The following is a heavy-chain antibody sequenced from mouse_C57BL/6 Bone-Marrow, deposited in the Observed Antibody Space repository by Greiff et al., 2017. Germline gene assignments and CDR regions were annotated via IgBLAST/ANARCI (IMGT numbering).Heavy chain of an antibody. V-gene: IGHV1-69*01. CDR1: GYTFTSYW. D-gene: IGHD2-4*01. J-gene: IGHJ3*01. Sequence: QVQLQQPGAELVMPGASVKLSCKASGYTFTSYWMHWVKQRPGQGLEWIGEIDPSDSYNNYNQKFKGKSTLTVDKSSSTAYMQLSSLTSEDSAVYYCAREEIYYDYGFAYWGQGTLVTVSA. CDR2: IDPSDSYN. CDR3: AREEIYYDYGFAY.